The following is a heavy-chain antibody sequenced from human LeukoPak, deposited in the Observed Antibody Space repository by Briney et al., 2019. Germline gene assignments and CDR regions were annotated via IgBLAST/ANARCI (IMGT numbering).Heavy chain of an antibody. D-gene: IGHD3-22*01. CDR1: GFTFSSYG. J-gene: IGHJ4*02. V-gene: IGHV3-30*18. Sequence: GGSLRLSCVASGFTFSSYGMHWVRQAPGKGLEWVAVISYDGSNKYYADSVKGRFTISRDNSKNTLYLQMNSLRAEDTAVFHCAKTEGIYDISGYQDSWGQGTLVTVSS. CDR2: ISYDGSNK. CDR3: AKTEGIYDISGYQDS.